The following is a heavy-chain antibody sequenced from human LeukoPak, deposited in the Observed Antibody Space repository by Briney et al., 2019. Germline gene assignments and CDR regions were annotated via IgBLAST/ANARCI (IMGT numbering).Heavy chain of an antibody. Sequence: SETLSHTCTVSGGSISSYYWSWIRQPAGKGLEWIGRIYTSGSANYNPSLKSRVAISLDTSKNQFSLKLSSVTAADTAVYYCARAGGYYTSGNYLGYWGQGTLVTVSS. J-gene: IGHJ4*02. D-gene: IGHD3-10*01. V-gene: IGHV4-4*07. CDR3: ARAGGYYTSGNYLGY. CDR2: IYTSGSA. CDR1: GGSISSYY.